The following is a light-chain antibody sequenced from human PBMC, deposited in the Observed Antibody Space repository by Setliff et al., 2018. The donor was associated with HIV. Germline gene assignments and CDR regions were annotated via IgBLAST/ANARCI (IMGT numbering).Light chain of an antibody. V-gene: IGLV2-11*01. Sequence: QSALTQPRSVSGSPGQSVTISRTGTSSDVGDYNHVSWYQQHPGKAPKLIIYDANKRPSGVPDRFSASKSGNTASLTISGLQAEDEADYYCSYAGKFTWVLGGGTKVTVL. J-gene: IGLJ3*02. CDR3: CSYAGKFTWV. CDR2: DAN. CDR1: SSDVGDYNH.